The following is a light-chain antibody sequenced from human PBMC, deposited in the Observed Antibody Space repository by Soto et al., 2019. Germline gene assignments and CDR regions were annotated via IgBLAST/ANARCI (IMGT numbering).Light chain of an antibody. V-gene: IGLV1-51*01. CDR2: DDD. Sequence: QSVLTQPPSVSAAPGQKVTISCSVSSSNIGGNSVSWYQQLPGTAPKLLIYDDDKRPSGIPDRFSGSKSGTSATLGITGFRTGDEADYYCGSWDSSLSAYVFGTGTKVTV. CDR1: SSNIGGNS. J-gene: IGLJ1*01. CDR3: GSWDSSLSAYV.